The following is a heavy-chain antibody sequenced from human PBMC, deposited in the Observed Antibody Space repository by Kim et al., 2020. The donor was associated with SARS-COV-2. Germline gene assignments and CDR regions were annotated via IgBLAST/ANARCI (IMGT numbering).Heavy chain of an antibody. Sequence: GGSLRLSCAASGFTFSNSWMSWVRQAPGRGLEWVANIKQDGSENYYVYSVEGRFTISRDNAKNSLYLQMNSLRAEDTAVYYCAKLKWASVGEYWGQGTLVTVSS. V-gene: IGHV3-7*01. CDR3: AKLKWASVGEY. CDR2: IKQDGSEN. J-gene: IGHJ4*02. CDR1: GFTFSNSW. D-gene: IGHD3-16*01.